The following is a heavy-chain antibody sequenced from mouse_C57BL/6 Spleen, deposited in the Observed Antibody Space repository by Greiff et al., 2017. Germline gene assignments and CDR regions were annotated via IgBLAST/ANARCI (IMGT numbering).Heavy chain of an antibody. V-gene: IGHV3-6*01. CDR2: ISYDGSN. D-gene: IGHD1-1*01. Sequence: VQLQQSGPGLVKPSQSLSLTCSFTGYSITSGYYWNWIRQFPGNKLEWMGYISYDGSNNYNPSLKNRISITRDTSKNQCFLKLNSVTTEDTATEYCARTYYYGSSYGYFDVWGTGTTVTVSS. CDR1: GYSITSGYY. J-gene: IGHJ1*03. CDR3: ARTYYYGSSYGYFDV.